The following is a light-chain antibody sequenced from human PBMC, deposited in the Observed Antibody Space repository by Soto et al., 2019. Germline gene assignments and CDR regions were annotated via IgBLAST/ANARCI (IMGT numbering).Light chain of an antibody. CDR2: EGS. Sequence: QSALTQPASVSGSPGQSITISCTGTSSDVGSYNLVSWYQQHPGKAPKLMIYEGSRRPSGISSRFSGSKSGNTASLTISGLQAEDEADYYCGTWDGGLTAGVFGGGTKLTVL. V-gene: IGLV2-23*01. CDR1: SSDVGSYNL. CDR3: GTWDGGLTAGV. J-gene: IGLJ3*02.